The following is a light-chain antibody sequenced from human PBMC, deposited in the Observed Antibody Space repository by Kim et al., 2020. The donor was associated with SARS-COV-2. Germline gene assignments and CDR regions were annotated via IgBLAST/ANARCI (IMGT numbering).Light chain of an antibody. V-gene: IGLV6-57*03. J-gene: IGLJ2*01. CDR1: SGSIVDNY. Sequence: GQTVTVSCTRSSGSIVDNYVQWYEQRPGGVPTTVIYEDDQRPSGVSDRFSGSIDNSSNSASLTISGLRTEDEADYYCQSYNRDNVLFGGGTQLTVL. CDR3: QSYNRDNVL. CDR2: EDD.